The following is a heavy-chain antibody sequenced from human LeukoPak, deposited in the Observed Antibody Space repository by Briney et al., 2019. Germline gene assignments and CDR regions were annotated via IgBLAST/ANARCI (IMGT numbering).Heavy chain of an antibody. Sequence: GESLKISCKGSGDSFTSYWIGWVRQMPGKGLEWMGIIYPSDSDTRYSPSFQGQVTISADKSISTAYLQWSSLKASDTAMYYCARHGSTGYGSGSHNYYYYYYMDVWGKGTTVTVSS. CDR3: ARHGSTGYGSGSHNYYYYYYMDV. CDR2: IYPSDSDT. D-gene: IGHD3-10*01. CDR1: GDSFTSYW. V-gene: IGHV5-51*01. J-gene: IGHJ6*03.